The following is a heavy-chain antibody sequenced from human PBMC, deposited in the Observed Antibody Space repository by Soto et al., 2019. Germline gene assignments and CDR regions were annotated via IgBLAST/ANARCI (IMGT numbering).Heavy chain of an antibody. CDR2: LWYDGSNK. CDR3: ARGRDQYSYGYTDY. CDR1: GFTFSSYG. Sequence: QVQLVESGGGVVQPGRSLRLSCAASGFTFSSYGMHWVRQAPGKGLEWVAVLWYDGSNKYYADSVKGRFTISRDNSKNTLYLQMNSLRAEDTAVYYCARGRDQYSYGYTDYWGQGTLVTVSS. V-gene: IGHV3-33*01. D-gene: IGHD5-18*01. J-gene: IGHJ4*02.